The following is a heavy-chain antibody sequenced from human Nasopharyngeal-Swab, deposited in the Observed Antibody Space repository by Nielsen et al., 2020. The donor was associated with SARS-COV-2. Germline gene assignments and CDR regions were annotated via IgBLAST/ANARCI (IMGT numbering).Heavy chain of an antibody. CDR3: ARAVAAAGTSGDWFDP. Sequence: SETLSLTCTVSGGSISSGSYYWSWIRQPAGKGLEWIGRIYTSGRTNYNPSLKSRVTISVDTSKNQFSLKLSSVTAADTAVYYCARAVAAAGTSGDWFDPWGQGTLVTVSS. CDR1: GGSISSGSYY. CDR2: IYTSGRT. J-gene: IGHJ5*02. V-gene: IGHV4-61*02. D-gene: IGHD6-13*01.